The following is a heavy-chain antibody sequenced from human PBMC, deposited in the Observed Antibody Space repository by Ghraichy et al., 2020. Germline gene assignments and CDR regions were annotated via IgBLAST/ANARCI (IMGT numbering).Heavy chain of an antibody. CDR2: INHSGST. CDR1: GGSFSGYY. CDR3: ARGPDIVVVVAAELDY. D-gene: IGHD2-15*01. V-gene: IGHV4-34*01. J-gene: IGHJ4*02. Sequence: SETLSLTCAVYGGSFSGYYWIWIRQPPGKGLEWIGEINHSGSTNYNPSLKSRVTISVDTSKNQFSLKLSSVTAADTAVYYCARGPDIVVVVAAELDYWGQGTLVTVSS.